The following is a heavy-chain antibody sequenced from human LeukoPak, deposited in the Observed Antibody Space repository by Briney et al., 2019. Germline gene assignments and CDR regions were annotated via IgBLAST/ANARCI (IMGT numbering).Heavy chain of an antibody. V-gene: IGHV3-48*03. J-gene: IGHJ4*02. CDR2: ISGGGSDI. CDR3: ARWGHSEYESFPTKFDY. D-gene: IGHD7-27*01. CDR1: GFTFNSFQ. Sequence: GGSLRLSCAASGFTFNSFQMTWVRQAPGKGLEWVSYISGGGSDIFYAKSVKGRFTISRDNAKNSLYLRMDNLRAEDTAVYYCARWGHSEYESFPTKFDYWGQGTLVTVSS.